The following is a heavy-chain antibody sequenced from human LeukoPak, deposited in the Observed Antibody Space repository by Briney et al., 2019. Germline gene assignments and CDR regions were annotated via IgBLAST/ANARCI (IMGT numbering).Heavy chain of an antibody. CDR2: ISWDGGST. Sequence: GGSLRLSCAASGFTFDDYTMHWVRQAPGKGLEWVSLISWDGGSTYYADSVKGRFTISRDNSKNSLYLQMNSLRTEDTALYYCAKGGVAGTFLGNDAFDIWGQGTMVTVSS. D-gene: IGHD6-19*01. J-gene: IGHJ3*02. CDR1: GFTFDDYT. V-gene: IGHV3-43*01. CDR3: AKGGVAGTFLGNDAFDI.